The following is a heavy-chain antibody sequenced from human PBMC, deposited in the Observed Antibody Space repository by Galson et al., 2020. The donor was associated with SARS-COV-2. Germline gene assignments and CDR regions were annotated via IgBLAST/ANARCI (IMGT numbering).Heavy chain of an antibody. V-gene: IGHV4-31*03. CDR3: ARGLRRQGYFDF. D-gene: IGHD5-18*01. CDR1: GVALSTGGYY. J-gene: IGHJ4*02. CDR2: MYHSGRT. Sequence: SETLSLTCTVSGVALSTGGYYWSWIRQHPGKGLEWIGYMYHSGRTDYNPSLKSRVTISVVTSKNQFSLKLNSVTAADTAVYFCARGLRRQGYFDFWGQGALVTVTS.